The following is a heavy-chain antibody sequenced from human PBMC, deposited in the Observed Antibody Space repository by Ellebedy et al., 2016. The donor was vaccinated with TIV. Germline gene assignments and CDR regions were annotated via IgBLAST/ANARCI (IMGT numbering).Heavy chain of an antibody. J-gene: IGHJ4*02. Sequence: GESLKISXAASGFTFSSYGMDWVRQAPGKGLEWVAVISYDGSNKYYADSVKGRFTISRDNSKNTLYLQMNSLRAEDTAVYYCAKSPPPYGGNSFFYFDYWGQGTLVTVSS. CDR3: AKSPPPYGGNSFFYFDY. D-gene: IGHD4-23*01. CDR1: GFTFSSYG. V-gene: IGHV3-30*18. CDR2: ISYDGSNK.